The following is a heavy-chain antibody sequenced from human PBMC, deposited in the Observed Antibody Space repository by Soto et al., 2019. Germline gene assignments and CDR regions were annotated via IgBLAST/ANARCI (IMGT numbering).Heavy chain of an antibody. CDR1: GYTLTELS. J-gene: IGHJ6*02. CDR3: ANKKIQLWFSYDYYGMDV. Sequence: ASVKVSCKVSGYTLTELSMHWVRQAPGKGLEWMGGFDPEDGETIYAQKFQGRVTMTEDTSTDTAYMELSSLRSEDTAVYYCANKKIQLWFSYDYYGMDVWGQGTTVNVSS. D-gene: IGHD5-18*01. CDR2: FDPEDGET. V-gene: IGHV1-24*01.